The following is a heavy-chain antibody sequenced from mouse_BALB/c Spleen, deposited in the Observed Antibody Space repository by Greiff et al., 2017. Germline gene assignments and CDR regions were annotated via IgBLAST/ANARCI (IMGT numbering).Heavy chain of an antibody. D-gene: IGHD4-1*01. V-gene: IGHV1-4*02. CDR1: GYTFTSYT. CDR2: INPSSGYT. Sequence: AAELARPGASVKMSCKASGYTFTSYTMHWVKQRPGQGLEWIGYINPSSGYTEYNQKFKDKTTLTADKSSSTAYMQLSSLTSEDSAVYYCARLGWDLLFDYWGQGTTLTVSS. J-gene: IGHJ2*01. CDR3: ARLGWDLLFDY.